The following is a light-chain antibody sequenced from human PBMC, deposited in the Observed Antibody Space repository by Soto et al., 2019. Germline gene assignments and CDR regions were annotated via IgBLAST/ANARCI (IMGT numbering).Light chain of an antibody. J-gene: IGKJ2*01. CDR2: RAS. CDR1: QGIGVS. Sequence: DIVLTQSPDTLSLSPGETATLSCRASQGIGVSLAWYQHKPGQAPRLVIYRASNKAAGVPDRFRGSGSGTAFLLPISSLEPEDIAIYFCHRRASWPYTFGQGTKLEIK. V-gene: IGKV3D-11*01. CDR3: HRRASWPYT.